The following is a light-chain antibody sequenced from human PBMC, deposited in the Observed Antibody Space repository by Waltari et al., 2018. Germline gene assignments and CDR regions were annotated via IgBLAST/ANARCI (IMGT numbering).Light chain of an antibody. J-gene: IGKJ3*01. CDR3: HEYEYWPPGT. Sequence: EIVRTQSQATLSVSPGDGATPSCRASQSVRTNLAWFQQKPGQPPRLLISGASTRATGIPARFSGSGSGTEFTLTITGLQSEDFAVYYCHEYEYWPPGTFGPGTKVEIK. V-gene: IGKV3-15*01. CDR1: QSVRTN. CDR2: GAS.